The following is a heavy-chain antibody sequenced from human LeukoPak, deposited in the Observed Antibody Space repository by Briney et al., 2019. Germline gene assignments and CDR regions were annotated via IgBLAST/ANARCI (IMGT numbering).Heavy chain of an antibody. J-gene: IGHJ4*02. D-gene: IGHD2-2*01. CDR2: ISAYNGNT. CDR1: GYTFTSYG. CDR3: ARGWGYCSSTSCLGDY. V-gene: IGHV1-18*01. Sequence: ASVKVSCKASGYTFTSYGISWVRQAPGQGLEWMGWISAYNGNTNYAQKLQGRATMTTDTSTSTAYMELRSLRSDDTAVYYCARGWGYCSSTSCLGDYWGQGTLVTVSS.